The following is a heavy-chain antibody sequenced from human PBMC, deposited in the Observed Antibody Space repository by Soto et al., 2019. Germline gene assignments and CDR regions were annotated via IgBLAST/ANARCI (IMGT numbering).Heavy chain of an antibody. CDR1: GFAFSSYG. V-gene: IGHV3-30*03. J-gene: IGHJ4*02. CDR2: ISDDGSLQ. CDR3: VSDRGYGHASVPYS. Sequence: QAQLVESGGGVVQPGRSLRLSCGASGFAFSSYGMHWVRQAPGTGLEWGAVISDDGSLQNYADSVKGRFTISRDNSKNMVLLQMSSLRAEDTAVYYCVSDRGYGHASVPYSWGQGTLVSVSS. D-gene: IGHD5-18*01.